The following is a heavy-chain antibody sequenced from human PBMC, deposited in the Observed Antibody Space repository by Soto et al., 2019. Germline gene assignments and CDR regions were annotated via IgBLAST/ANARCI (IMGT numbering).Heavy chain of an antibody. Sequence: SVKVSCKASRYTFTDYYVHWVRQSPGQGLEWMGWINANSGVTKFPQKFQGRVIMTRDTSISTVYMELSRLTSDDTAVYYCARAGLTTLELATIYWCQGTKVTVSS. J-gene: IGHJ4*02. CDR1: RYTFTDYY. V-gene: IGHV1-2*02. D-gene: IGHD5-12*01. CDR3: ARAGLTTLELATIY. CDR2: INANSGVT.